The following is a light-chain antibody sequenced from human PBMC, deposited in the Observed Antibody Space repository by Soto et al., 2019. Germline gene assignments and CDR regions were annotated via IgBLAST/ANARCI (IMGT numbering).Light chain of an antibody. V-gene: IGKV1-9*01. Sequence: DIQLTQSPSFLSASVGDRVTITCRASQGISSYLAWYQQKPGKAPKLLIYAASTLQSGVPSRFSGSGSGTECTLTISSLQPADFATYYGQQLNSYPITFGQGTRLEIK. CDR2: AAS. J-gene: IGKJ5*01. CDR1: QGISSY. CDR3: QQLNSYPIT.